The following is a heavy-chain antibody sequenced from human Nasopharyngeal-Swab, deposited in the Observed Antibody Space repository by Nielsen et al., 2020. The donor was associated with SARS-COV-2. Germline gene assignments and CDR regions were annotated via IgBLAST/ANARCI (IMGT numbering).Heavy chain of an antibody. CDR1: GDTLTEFS. CDR3: ATDRRWNYYYGMEV. Sequence: ASVKVSCKVSGDTLTEFSMHWVRQAPGKGLEWMGGFDPRDGQTVYAQKFQGRVTMTEDTSTDTAYMELSGLTSDDTAVYYCATDRRWNYYYGMEVWGQGTTVTVSS. CDR2: FDPRDGQT. V-gene: IGHV1-24*01. J-gene: IGHJ6*02. D-gene: IGHD2-15*01.